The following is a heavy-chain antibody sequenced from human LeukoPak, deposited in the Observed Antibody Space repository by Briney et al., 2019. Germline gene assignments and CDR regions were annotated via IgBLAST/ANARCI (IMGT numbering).Heavy chain of an antibody. V-gene: IGHV3-30-3*01. J-gene: IGHJ4*02. CDR3: ASGPIVGATGYFDY. CDR2: ISYDGSNK. Sequence: EGSRRLSCAASGFTFSSYAMHWVRQAPGKGLEWVAVISYDGSNKYYADSVKGRFTISRDNSKNTLYLQMNSPRAEDTAVYYCASGPIVGATGYFDYWGQGTLFTVSS. D-gene: IGHD1-26*01. CDR1: GFTFSSYA.